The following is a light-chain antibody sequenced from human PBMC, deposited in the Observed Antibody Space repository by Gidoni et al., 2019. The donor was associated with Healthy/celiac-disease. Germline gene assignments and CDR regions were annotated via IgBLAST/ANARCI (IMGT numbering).Light chain of an antibody. Sequence: SALPQPPSASGSPGQSVTISCTGTSSDVGGYNYVSWYQQHPGKAPKLMIYEVSKRPSGVPDRFSGSKSGNTASLTVSGLQAEDEADYYCSSYAGSSNGVFGGGTKLTVL. CDR2: EVS. J-gene: IGLJ2*01. V-gene: IGLV2-8*01. CDR1: SSDVGGYNY. CDR3: SSYAGSSNGV.